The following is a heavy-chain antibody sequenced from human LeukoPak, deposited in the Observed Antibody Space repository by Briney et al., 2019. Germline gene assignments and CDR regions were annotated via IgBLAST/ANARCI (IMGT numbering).Heavy chain of an antibody. V-gene: IGHV1-69*13. J-gene: IGHJ5*02. Sequence: SVKVSCKASACTFSSYAISWVRQAPGQGLEWMGGIIPIFGTANYAQKFQGRVTITADESTSTAYMELSSLRSEDTAVYYCAREGQQQLVLRGFDPWGQGTLVTVSS. D-gene: IGHD6-13*01. CDR2: IIPIFGTA. CDR3: AREGQQQLVLRGFDP. CDR1: ACTFSSYA.